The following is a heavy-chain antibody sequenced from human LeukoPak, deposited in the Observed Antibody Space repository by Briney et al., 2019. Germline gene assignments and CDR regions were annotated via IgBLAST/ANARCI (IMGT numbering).Heavy chain of an antibody. D-gene: IGHD4-23*01. CDR2: IYYSGTT. J-gene: IGHJ2*01. Sequence: PSETLSLTCTVSGGSISSYYWSWIRQPPGKGLEWIGYIYYSGTTNHNPSLKSRVTISVDTSKNQFSLKLSSVTAADTAVYYCARDSSGYGGSWYFDLRGRGTLVTVSS. CDR1: GGSISSYY. CDR3: ARDSSGYGGSWYFDL. V-gene: IGHV4-59*01.